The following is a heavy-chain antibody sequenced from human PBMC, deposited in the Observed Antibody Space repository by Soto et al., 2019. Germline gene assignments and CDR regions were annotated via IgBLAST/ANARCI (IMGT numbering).Heavy chain of an antibody. CDR1: SGSFTGHF. V-gene: IGHV4-34*01. CDR3: SRGSHGGYYGAFDV. CDR2: INPTRGT. Sequence: QVQLQQWGAGLLRPSETLSLTCAVSSGSFTGHFWNWIRQPPGKGLEWIGEINPTRGTNYNPSLKSRVAIFIETSTNQFSLTLTSVTAADTAIYYCSRGSHGGYYGAFDVWGQGTMVTVSS. D-gene: IGHD3-10*01. J-gene: IGHJ3*01.